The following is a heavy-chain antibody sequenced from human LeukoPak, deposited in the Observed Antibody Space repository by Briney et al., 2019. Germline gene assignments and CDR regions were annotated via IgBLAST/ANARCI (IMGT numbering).Heavy chain of an antibody. CDR2: IIPIFGTA. Sequence: SVKVSCKASGGTFSSYAISWVRQAPGQGLEWMGGIIPIFGTANYAQKFQGRVTITADESTSTAYMELSSLRSEDTAVYYCARHGGITIFGVAQPGGAFDIWGQGTMVTVSS. D-gene: IGHD3-3*01. CDR3: ARHGGITIFGVAQPGGAFDI. CDR1: GGTFSSYA. V-gene: IGHV1-69*13. J-gene: IGHJ3*02.